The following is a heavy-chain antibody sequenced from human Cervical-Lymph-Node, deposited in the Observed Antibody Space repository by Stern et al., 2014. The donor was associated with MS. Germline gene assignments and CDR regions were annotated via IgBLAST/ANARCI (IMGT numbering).Heavy chain of an antibody. D-gene: IGHD1-1*01. CDR1: GASFTDNY. CDR3: ARERKVERSARVFVSFDV. Sequence: QVQLQQWGAGLLRPSETLSLTCAVHGASFTDNYWSWIRQTPGKGLEWIGEINHSGKTHHNPSLMSRVTLSEDTSKNQFSLKLNSVTAADTAVYYCARERKVERSARVFVSFDVWGQGTLLTVSS. CDR2: INHSGKT. V-gene: IGHV4-34*01. J-gene: IGHJ3*01.